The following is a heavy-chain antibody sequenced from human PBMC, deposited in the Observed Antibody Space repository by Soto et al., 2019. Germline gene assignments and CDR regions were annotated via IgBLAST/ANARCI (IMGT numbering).Heavy chain of an antibody. CDR1: GFTFRSYA. V-gene: IGHV3-23*01. CDR2: ISGSGGST. D-gene: IGHD6-19*01. J-gene: IGHJ6*02. Sequence: GSLRLSCAASGFTFRSYAMSWVRQAPGKGLEWVSGISGSGGSTYYANSVKGRFTISRDNSKNTLYLQMNSLRAEDTAVYYCAPVRAVAYYYGMDVWGQGTTVTVSS. CDR3: APVRAVAYYYGMDV.